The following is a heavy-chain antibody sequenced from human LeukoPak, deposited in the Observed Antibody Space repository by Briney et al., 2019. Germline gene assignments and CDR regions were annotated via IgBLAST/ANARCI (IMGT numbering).Heavy chain of an antibody. J-gene: IGHJ4*02. V-gene: IGHV3-74*01. CDR3: ARDRGYTQDY. CDR2: IKSDGSST. Sequence: GGSLRLSCAASGFTFSTFWMHWVRQAPGKGLVWVSNIKSDGSSTSYADSVKGRFTISRDNAKNTLYLQMNSLRAEDTAVYYCARDRGYTQDYWGQGTLVTVSS. CDR1: GFTFSTFW. D-gene: IGHD5-12*01.